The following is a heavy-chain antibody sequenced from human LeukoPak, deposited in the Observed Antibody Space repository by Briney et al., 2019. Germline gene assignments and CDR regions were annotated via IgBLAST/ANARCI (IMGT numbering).Heavy chain of an antibody. CDR2: ITWDGGST. CDR1: GFTFDDYT. J-gene: IGHJ4*02. Sequence: GGSLRLSCAASGFTFDDYTMHWVRQAPGKGLEWVSLITWDGGSTYYADSVKGRFTISRDNSKNTLYLQMNSLRTEDTALYYCAKGKNTGSYLSHVDYWGQGTLVTVSS. V-gene: IGHV3-43*01. CDR3: AKGKNTGSYLSHVDY. D-gene: IGHD3-10*01.